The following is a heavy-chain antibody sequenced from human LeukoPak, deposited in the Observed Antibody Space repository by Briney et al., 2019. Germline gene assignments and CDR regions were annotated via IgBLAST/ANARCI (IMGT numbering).Heavy chain of an antibody. V-gene: IGHV3-48*03. CDR1: GFTFSWFA. CDR2: ISGSGGST. Sequence: PGGSLRLSCAASGFTFSWFAMHWVRQAPGKGLEWVSAISGSGGSTYYADSVKGRFTISRDNAKNSLYLQMNSLRAEDTAVYYCARDQGYYDSSGYSSGIDYWGQGTLVTVSS. J-gene: IGHJ4*02. CDR3: ARDQGYYDSSGYSSGIDY. D-gene: IGHD3-22*01.